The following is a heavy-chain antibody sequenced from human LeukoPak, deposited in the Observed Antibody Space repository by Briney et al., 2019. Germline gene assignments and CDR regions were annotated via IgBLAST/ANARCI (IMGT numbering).Heavy chain of an antibody. CDR1: GVSISSIGYN. D-gene: IGHD3-22*01. CDR3: VGDSSGYYDFDY. Sequence: PSETLSLTCTVSGVSISSIGYNWGWIRQPPGKGLEWIGNMYYSGSTYYNPSLKSRVNISVDTSKNQYSLNLSSVTAADTAVYYCVGDSSGYYDFDYWGQGALVTVSS. V-gene: IGHV4-39*02. J-gene: IGHJ4*02. CDR2: MYYSGST.